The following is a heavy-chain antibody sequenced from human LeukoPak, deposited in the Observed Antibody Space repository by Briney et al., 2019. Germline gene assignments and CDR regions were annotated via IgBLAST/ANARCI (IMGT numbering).Heavy chain of an antibody. V-gene: IGHV3-30*01. Sequence: DPGRSQTLSCAPSGFSFSSYPTNWVRQAPGEGREWVTVVSYGGSNKYYAHSVKARFTISRDNSKNKLYLQMNSLRAEDTAVYYCARDSAGSYDYYYMDVWGKGTTVTVSS. CDR2: VSYGGSNK. CDR3: ARDSAGSYDYYYMDV. J-gene: IGHJ6*03. CDR1: GFSFSSYP. D-gene: IGHD6-25*01.